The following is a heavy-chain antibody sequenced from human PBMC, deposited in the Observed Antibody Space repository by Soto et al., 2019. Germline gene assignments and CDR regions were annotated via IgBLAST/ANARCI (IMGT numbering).Heavy chain of an antibody. CDR2: INSDGSST. Sequence: PGRSLRLSCAPSGFTFSSYWMHWVRQAPGKGLVWVSRINSDGSSTSYADSVKGRFTISRDNAKNTLYLQMNSLRAEDTAVYYCAKFSLTTAHFDYWGQGTLGTVSS. V-gene: IGHV3-74*01. CDR3: AKFSLTTAHFDY. CDR1: GFTFSSYW. D-gene: IGHD4-17*01. J-gene: IGHJ4*02.